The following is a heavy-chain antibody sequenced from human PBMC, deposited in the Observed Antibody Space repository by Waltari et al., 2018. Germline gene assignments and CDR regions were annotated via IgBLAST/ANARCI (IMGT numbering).Heavy chain of an antibody. D-gene: IGHD1-26*01. J-gene: IGHJ4*02. V-gene: IGHV3-21*01. CDR2: MSSDRSYI. CDR3: TRARSGSFSTLFEH. CDR1: GFGFSNYT. Sequence: DVQLVESGGGLVRPEGSLRLSCAASGFGFSNYTMDWVRQAPGKGVEGVDVMSSDRSYIYYADSGKGRFTISRDNAKNSLYLQMNSLRAEDTAVYYCTRARSGSFSTLFEHWGQGTVVTVSS.